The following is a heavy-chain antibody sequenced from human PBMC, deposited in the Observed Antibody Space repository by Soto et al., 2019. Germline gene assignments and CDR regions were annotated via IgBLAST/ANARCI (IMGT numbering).Heavy chain of an antibody. CDR2: LIPLFGTT. V-gene: IGHV1-69*06. D-gene: IGHD7-27*01. J-gene: IGHJ4*02. CDR1: GGTFSGHA. Sequence: QVQLVQSGAEVKKPGSSVKVSCEASGGTFSGHAISWVRQAPGQGPEWMGGLIPLFGTTQHAQNLQDRLRITADKSTSRAYMELTSLRFEDTAIYCCARGAKWGYRFDSWGQGTLVTVSS. CDR3: ARGAKWGYRFDS.